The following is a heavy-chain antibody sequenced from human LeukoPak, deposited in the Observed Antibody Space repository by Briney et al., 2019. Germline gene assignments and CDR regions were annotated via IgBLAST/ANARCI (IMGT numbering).Heavy chain of an antibody. CDR1: GGSFSGYY. V-gene: IGHV4-34*01. CDR3: AKGSTGGYYYYYYMDV. J-gene: IGHJ6*03. D-gene: IGHD2-2*01. CDR2: INHSGGT. Sequence: PSETLSLTCAVYGGSFSGYYWSWIRQPPGKGLEWIGEINHSGGTKYNPSLKSRVTISVDTSKNQFSLKLSSVTAADTAVYYCAKGSTGGYYYYYYMDVWGKGTTVTISS.